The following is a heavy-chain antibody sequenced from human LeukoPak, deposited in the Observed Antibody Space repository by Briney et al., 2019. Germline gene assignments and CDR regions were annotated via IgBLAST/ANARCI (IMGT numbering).Heavy chain of an antibody. CDR2: ISYDGSDK. J-gene: IGHJ4*02. D-gene: IGHD3-10*01. CDR1: GFTFSSYC. CDR3: AKDHQGFNYYGSGSYSPCNFDY. Sequence: GGSLRLSCAASGFTFSSYCMHWVRQAPGKGLEWVADISYDGSDKYYADALEGRFTISRDNSKNTLYLQMNSLRAEDTAVYYCAKDHQGFNYYGSGSYSPCNFDYWGQGTLVTVSS. V-gene: IGHV3-30*18.